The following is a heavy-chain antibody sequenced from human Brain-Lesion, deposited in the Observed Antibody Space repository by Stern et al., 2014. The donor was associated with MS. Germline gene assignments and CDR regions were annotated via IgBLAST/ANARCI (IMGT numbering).Heavy chain of an antibody. D-gene: IGHD3-3*01. CDR2: INPNTGGP. J-gene: IGHJ6*02. CDR1: GNSFTGYY. V-gene: IGHV1-2*02. CDR3: ARDQRGITIFGVVTDYYYLGMDV. Sequence: VQLVEPGAEVKKPGASVKVSCKTSGNSFTGYYIHWVRQAPGQGLEWMACINPNTGGPKYAQKFQGRVTMSRDTSISTAYVELSSLTSDDTAVYYCARDQRGITIFGVVTDYYYLGMDVWGQGTTVTVSS.